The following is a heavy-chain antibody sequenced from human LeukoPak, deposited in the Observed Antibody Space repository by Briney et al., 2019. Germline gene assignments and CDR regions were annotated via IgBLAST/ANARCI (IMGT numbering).Heavy chain of an antibody. J-gene: IGHJ5*02. CDR2: IYYSGST. D-gene: IGHD3-10*01. CDR3: ARHKRITMVRGLNWFDP. Sequence: SETLSLTCTVSGGSISSSSYYWGWIRQPPGKGLEWIGSIYYSGSTYYNPSLKSRVTISVDTSKNQFSLKLSSVTAADTAVYYCARHKRITMVRGLNWFDPWGQGTLVTVSS. CDR1: GGSISSSSYY. V-gene: IGHV4-39*01.